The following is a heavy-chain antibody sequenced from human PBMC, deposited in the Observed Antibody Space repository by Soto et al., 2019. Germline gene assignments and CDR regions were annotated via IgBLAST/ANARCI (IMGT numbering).Heavy chain of an antibody. J-gene: IGHJ6*02. V-gene: IGHV5-51*01. CDR2: IYPGDSDT. Sequence: PGESLKISCKGSGYSFTSYWIGWVRQMPGKGLEWMGIIYPGDSDTRYSPSFQGQVTISADKSISTAYLQWSSLKASDTAMYYCARNYYDSSGYYWPTYYYYGMDVWGQGTTVTVSS. D-gene: IGHD3-22*01. CDR3: ARNYYDSSGYYWPTYYYYGMDV. CDR1: GYSFTSYW.